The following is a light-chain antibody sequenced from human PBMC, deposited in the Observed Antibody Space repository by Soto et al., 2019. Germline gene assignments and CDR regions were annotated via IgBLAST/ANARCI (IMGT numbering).Light chain of an antibody. Sequence: EIVLTQSPGTLSLSPGERATLSCRASQSVSSSYLAWYQQKPGQAPRLLIYGASSRATDIPDRFSGSGSGTDFTLTISRLEPEDFAVYYCHHYDSSPLTFGGGTTVEIK. V-gene: IGKV3-20*01. CDR3: HHYDSSPLT. CDR1: QSVSSSY. J-gene: IGKJ4*01. CDR2: GAS.